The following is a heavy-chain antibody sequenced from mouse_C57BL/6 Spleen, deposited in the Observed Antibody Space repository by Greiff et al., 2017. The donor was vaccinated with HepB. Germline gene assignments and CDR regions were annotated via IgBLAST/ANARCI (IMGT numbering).Heavy chain of an antibody. V-gene: IGHV1-55*01. D-gene: IGHD2-5*01. CDR1: GYTFTSYW. J-gene: IGHJ2*01. Sequence: QVQLQQPGAELVKPGASVKMSCKASGYTFTSYWITWVKQRPGQGLEWIGDIYPGSGSTNYNEKFKSKATLTVDTSSSTAYMQLSSLTSEDSAVYYCARSIGAYYSKGSYFDYWGQGTTLTVSS. CDR3: ARSIGAYYSKGSYFDY. CDR2: IYPGSGST.